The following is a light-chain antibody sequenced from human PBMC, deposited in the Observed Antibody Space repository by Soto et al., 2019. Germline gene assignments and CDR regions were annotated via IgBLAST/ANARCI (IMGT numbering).Light chain of an antibody. CDR2: DAS. V-gene: IGKV3-20*01. J-gene: IGKJ1*01. Sequence: IVLTQTPGTLSLSPGERATLSCRASQSVSNNYLARYQQRPGQAPRLLIYDASSRATGIPDRFSGSGSGKDFSLTISRVEPEDFAVYYCQQYETSPRAFGQGTKVEIK. CDR3: QQYETSPRA. CDR1: QSVSNNY.